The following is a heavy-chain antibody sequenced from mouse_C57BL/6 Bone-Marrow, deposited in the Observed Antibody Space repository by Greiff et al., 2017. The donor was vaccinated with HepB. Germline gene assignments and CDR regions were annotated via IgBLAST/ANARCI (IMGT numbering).Heavy chain of an antibody. D-gene: IGHD1-1*01. CDR2: IYPRSGNT. V-gene: IGHV1-81*01. Sequence: QVQLQQSGAELARPGASVKLSCKASGYTFTSYGMSWVKQRTGQGLEWIGEIYPRSGNTYYNEKFKGKATLTADKSSSTAYMELRSLTSEDSAVYFCARDDYYGSSYVWLAKWGQGKLVTVTA. CDR3: ARDDYYGSSYVWLAK. CDR1: GYTFTSYG. J-gene: IGHJ3*01.